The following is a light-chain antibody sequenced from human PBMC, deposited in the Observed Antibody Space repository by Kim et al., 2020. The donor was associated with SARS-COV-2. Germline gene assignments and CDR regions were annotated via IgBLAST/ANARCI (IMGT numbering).Light chain of an antibody. CDR3: QSYDDNIWV. J-gene: IGLJ3*02. CDR1: IGSIVSDF. V-gene: IGLV6-57*01. Sequence: GKTVIISCSRSIGSIVSDFVQWFQQRPGSSPTTVIYGDHKRPSGVPDRFSGSVDSSSNSASLTISGLRTEDEADYYCQSYDDNIWVFGGGTKLTVL. CDR2: GDH.